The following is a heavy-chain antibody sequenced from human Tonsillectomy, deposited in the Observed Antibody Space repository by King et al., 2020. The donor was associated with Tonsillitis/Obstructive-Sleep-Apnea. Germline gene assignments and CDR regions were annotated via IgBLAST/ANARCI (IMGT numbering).Heavy chain of an antibody. CDR2: IYYSGST. D-gene: IGHD6-13*01. J-gene: IGHJ4*02. Sequence: VQLQESGPGLVKPSETLSLTCTVSGGSISSISYYWGWIRQPPGKGLEWIGSIYYSGSTYYNPSLKSRVTISVDTSKNQFSLKLSSVTAADRAVYYCARHPENGASWALDYWGQGTLVTVSS. V-gene: IGHV4-39*01. CDR3: ARHPENGASWALDY. CDR1: GGSISSISYY.